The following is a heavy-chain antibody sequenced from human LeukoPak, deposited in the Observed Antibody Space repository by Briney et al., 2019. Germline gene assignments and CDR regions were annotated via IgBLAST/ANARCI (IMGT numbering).Heavy chain of an antibody. CDR3: ARFGVSSSSYGDSDYFDY. CDR1: GDSVSSKSAV. CDR2: TYYRSKWST. J-gene: IGHJ4*02. V-gene: IGHV6-1*01. D-gene: IGHD6-13*01. Sequence: SQTLSLICAICGDSVSSKSAVWHWIRQSPSRGLEMLRRTYYRSKWSTDYALSVKSRITIIPDTANTQFSLQLNSVTPEDKAVYYCARFGVSSSSYGDSDYFDYWGQGTLVTVSS.